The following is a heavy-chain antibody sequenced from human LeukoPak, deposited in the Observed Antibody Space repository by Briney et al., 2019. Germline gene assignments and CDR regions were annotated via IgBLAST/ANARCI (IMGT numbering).Heavy chain of an antibody. CDR1: GFTVSSNY. J-gene: IGHJ4*02. V-gene: IGHV3-53*01. CDR2: IYSGGST. D-gene: IGHD3-10*01. Sequence: GGSLRLSCAASGFTVSSNYMSWVRQAPGKGLEWVSVIYSGGSTYYADSVKGRFTISRDNSKNTLYLQMNSLRAEDTAVYYCARVYGSGSYYNYYWGQGTLVTVSS. CDR3: ARVYGSGSYYNYY.